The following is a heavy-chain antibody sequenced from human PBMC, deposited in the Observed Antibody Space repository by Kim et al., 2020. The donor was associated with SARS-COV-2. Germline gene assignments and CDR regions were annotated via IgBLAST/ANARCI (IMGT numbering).Heavy chain of an antibody. CDR3: AKDNDY. V-gene: IGHV3-23*01. Sequence: RDGSTNYADSVKGRFTISRDNSKNTLDLEMNSLRAEDTAVYYCAKDNDYWGQGTLVTVSS. J-gene: IGHJ4*02. CDR2: RDGST.